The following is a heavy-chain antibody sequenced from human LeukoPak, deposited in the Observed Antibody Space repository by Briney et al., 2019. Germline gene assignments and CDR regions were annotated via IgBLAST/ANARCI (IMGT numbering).Heavy chain of an antibody. Sequence: GASVKVSCKASGYTFTSYGISWVRQAPGQGLEWMGWISAYNGNTNYAQKLQGRVTMTTDTSTTTAYMELRSLRSDDTAVYYCARDSLASTAMVRGVTVAYWGQGTLVTVSS. J-gene: IGHJ4*02. CDR3: ARDSLASTAMVRGVTVAY. V-gene: IGHV1-18*01. D-gene: IGHD3-10*01. CDR2: ISAYNGNT. CDR1: GYTFTSYG.